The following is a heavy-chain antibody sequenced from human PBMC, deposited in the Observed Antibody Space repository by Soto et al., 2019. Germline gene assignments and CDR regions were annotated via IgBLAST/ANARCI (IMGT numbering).Heavy chain of an antibody. J-gene: IGHJ5*02. CDR3: ARSVFP. CDR2: IYYSGNT. Sequence: QVQLQESGPGLVKPSQTLSLTGTVSGGSISSVGYYWSGIRQHPGKGLEWIGYIYYSGNTYYNPSLKSRVTISVDTSKNQFSLKLTSVTAADTAVYYCARSVFPWGQGTLVTVSS. V-gene: IGHV4-31*03. CDR1: GGSISSVGYY.